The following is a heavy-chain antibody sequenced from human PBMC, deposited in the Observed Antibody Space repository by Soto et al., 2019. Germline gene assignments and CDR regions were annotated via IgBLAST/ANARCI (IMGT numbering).Heavy chain of an antibody. CDR1: GFSFDDYP. D-gene: IGHD3-3*01. CDR2: ISWNSENI. CDR3: VKDGLTAISGLVYEGVNV. V-gene: IGHV3-9*01. J-gene: IGHJ3*01. Sequence: EVQLVESGGDLVQPGRSLRLSCAASGFSFDDYPMHWVRQAPGKGLEWVSGISWNSENIGYADSVKGRFTISRDNGKKSLYLQMSGLRAEDTALYFCVKDGLTAISGLVYEGVNVWGRGTMVTVSS.